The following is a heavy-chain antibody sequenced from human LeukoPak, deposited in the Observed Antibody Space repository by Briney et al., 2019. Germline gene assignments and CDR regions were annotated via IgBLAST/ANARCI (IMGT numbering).Heavy chain of an antibody. J-gene: IGHJ5*02. V-gene: IGHV1-8*01. CDR1: GYTFTSYD. D-gene: IGHD3-16*01. Sequence: ASVKVSCKASGYTFTSYDINWVRQATGQGLEWMGWMNPNSGNTGYAQKFQGRVTMTRNTSISTAYMELSSLRSEDTAVYYCARRSYGLVLFHTHNWFDPWGQGTLSPSPQ. CDR2: MNPNSGNT. CDR3: ARRSYGLVLFHTHNWFDP.